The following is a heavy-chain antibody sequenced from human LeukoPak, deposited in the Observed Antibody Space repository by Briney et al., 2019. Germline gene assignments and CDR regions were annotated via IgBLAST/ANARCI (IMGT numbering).Heavy chain of an antibody. CDR2: IYTSGST. CDR1: GGSISSYY. V-gene: IGHV4-4*07. D-gene: IGHD3-3*01. Sequence: SETLSLTCTVSGGSISSYYWSWIRQPAGKGLEWIGRIYTSGSTNYNPSLKSRVTMSVDTSKNQFSLKLSSVTAADTAVYYCASSGDYNFWSGYYTLDREHYYYYYMDVWGKGTTVTVSS. CDR3: ASSGDYNFWSGYYTLDREHYYYYYMDV. J-gene: IGHJ6*03.